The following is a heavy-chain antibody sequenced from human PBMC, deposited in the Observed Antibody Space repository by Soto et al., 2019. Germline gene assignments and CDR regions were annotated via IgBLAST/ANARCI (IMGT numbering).Heavy chain of an antibody. Sequence: SETLSLTCTVSGASVSTGAYYWGWVRQRPGKGLEWIGYIYESGYTYYNTSLKSRLTISLDRSNNQFSLGLTSVTAADTAVYYCERALRHTAMVYPWFDPWGQGTLVTVSS. V-gene: IGHV4-31*03. CDR3: ERALRHTAMVYPWFDP. CDR1: GASVSTGAYY. CDR2: IYESGYT. D-gene: IGHD5-18*01. J-gene: IGHJ5*02.